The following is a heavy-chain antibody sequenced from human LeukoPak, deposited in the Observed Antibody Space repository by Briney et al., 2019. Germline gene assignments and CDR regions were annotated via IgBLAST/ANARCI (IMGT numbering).Heavy chain of an antibody. D-gene: IGHD6-19*01. J-gene: IGHJ6*03. Sequence: SETLSLTCTVSGGSISSGSYYWSWIRQPAGKGLEWIGRIYTSGSTNYNPSLKSRVTISVDTSKNQFSLKLSSVTAADTAVYYCARVPVAGTTGGYYYYYMDVWGKGTTVTVSS. CDR3: ARVPVAGTTGGYYYYYMDV. CDR1: GGSISSGSYY. V-gene: IGHV4-61*02. CDR2: IYTSGST.